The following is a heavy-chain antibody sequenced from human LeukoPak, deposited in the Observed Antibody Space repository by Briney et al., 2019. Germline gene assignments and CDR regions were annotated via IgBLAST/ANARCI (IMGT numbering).Heavy chain of an antibody. D-gene: IGHD4-11*01. CDR2: ISAYNGNT. CDR3: ARGGMTTVTASWFDP. CDR1: GYTFTSYG. V-gene: IGHV1-18*01. Sequence: ASVKVSCKASGYTFTSYGISWVRQAPGQGLEWMGWISAYNGNTNYAQKLQGRVTMTTDTSTSTAHMELRSLRSDDTAVYYCARGGMTTVTASWFDPWGQGTLVTVSS. J-gene: IGHJ5*02.